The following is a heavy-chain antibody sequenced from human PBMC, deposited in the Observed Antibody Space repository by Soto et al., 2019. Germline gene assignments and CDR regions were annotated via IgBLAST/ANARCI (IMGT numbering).Heavy chain of an antibody. CDR1: GGSFSGYY. CDR2: INHSGST. J-gene: IGHJ6*02. V-gene: IGHV4-34*01. Sequence: SETLSLTCAVYGGSFSGYYWTWIRQPPGTGLEWIGEINHSGSTNYNPSLKSRVTISVDTSKNQFSLKLTSVTAADTAVYYCARAHYGDYGYGMDVWGQGTTVTVS. CDR3: ARAHYGDYGYGMDV. D-gene: IGHD4-17*01.